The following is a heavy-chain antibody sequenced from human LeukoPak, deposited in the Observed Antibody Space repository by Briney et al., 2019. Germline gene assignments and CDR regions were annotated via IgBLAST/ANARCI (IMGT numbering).Heavy chain of an antibody. CDR1: GGSISSGGYY. D-gene: IGHD1-26*01. J-gene: IGHJ6*02. CDR3: ARDWGARNYYYGMDV. CDR2: IYYSGST. Sequence: SETLSLTCTVSGGSISSGGYYWSWIRQPPGKGLEWIGYIYYSGSTYYNPSLKSRVTISVDTSKNQFSLKLSSVTAADTAVYHCARDWGARNYYYGMDVWGQGTTVTVSS. V-gene: IGHV4-30-4*08.